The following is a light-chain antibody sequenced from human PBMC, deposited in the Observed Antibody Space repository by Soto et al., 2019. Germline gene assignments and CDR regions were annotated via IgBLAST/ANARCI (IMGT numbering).Light chain of an antibody. CDR1: QSVSSNY. J-gene: IGKJ2*01. V-gene: IGKV3-20*01. Sequence: EIVLTQSPGTLSLSPGERATLSCRASQSVSSNYLVWYQQKPGQAPRLLIYGASSRATGTPDRFSGSGSGTDFTLTISRLEPEDVAVYYCQQYDSSPYTFGQGTKLEIK. CDR2: GAS. CDR3: QQYDSSPYT.